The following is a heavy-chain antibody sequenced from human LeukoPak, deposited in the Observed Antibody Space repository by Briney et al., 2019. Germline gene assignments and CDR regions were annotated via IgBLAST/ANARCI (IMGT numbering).Heavy chain of an antibody. D-gene: IGHD5-18*01. Sequence: SETLSFTCTVSDGSISSSSYYWGWIRQPPGKGLEWIGSIYYSGSTYYNPSLKSRVTISVDTSKNQFSLKLSSVTAADTAVYYCARAAMASYYFDYWGQGTLVTVSS. V-gene: IGHV4-39*07. CDR1: DGSISSSSYY. J-gene: IGHJ4*02. CDR3: ARAAMASYYFDY. CDR2: IYYSGST.